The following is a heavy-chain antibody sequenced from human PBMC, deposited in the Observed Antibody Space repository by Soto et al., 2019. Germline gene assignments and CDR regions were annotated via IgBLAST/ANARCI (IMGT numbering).Heavy chain of an antibody. CDR3: ASQKLDVPAFFDY. CDR2: IYYSGST. V-gene: IGHV4-39*01. D-gene: IGHD1-7*01. J-gene: IGHJ4*02. Sequence: PSETLSLTCSVSNGSISSSSCRWGWIRQSPGKGLEWIGSIYYSGSTFYNPSLESRVTISVDTSKNQFSLKLSSVTAADTSVYYCASQKLDVPAFFDYWGQGTLVNVSS. CDR1: NGSISSSSCR.